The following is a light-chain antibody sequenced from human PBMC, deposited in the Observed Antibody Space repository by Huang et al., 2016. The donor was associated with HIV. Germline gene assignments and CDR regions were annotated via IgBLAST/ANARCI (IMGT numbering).Light chain of an antibody. CDR3: MQALETPIT. V-gene: IGKV2-28*01. CDR1: QSLLHSNGYNY. J-gene: IGKJ5*01. Sequence: DIVMTQSPLSLPVTPGEPASISFKSSQSLLHSNGYNYLDWYLQKPGQSPQLLISLGSNRASGVPDRFSGSGSGTDFTLKISRVEAEDVGVYYCMQALETPITFGQGTRLEIK. CDR2: LGS.